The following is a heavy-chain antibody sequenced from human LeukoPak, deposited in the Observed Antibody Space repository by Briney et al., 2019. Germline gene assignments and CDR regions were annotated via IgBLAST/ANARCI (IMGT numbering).Heavy chain of an antibody. CDR2: ISAYNGNT. CDR3: ARELYGSGSYFYYYYYMDV. Sequence: ASVKVSCKASGYTFTYYGLNWVRQAPGQGLEWMGWISAYNGNTNYAQKLQGRVTMTTDTSTSTAYMELRSLRSDDTAVYYCARELYGSGSYFYYYYYMDVWGKGTTVTVSS. V-gene: IGHV1-18*01. D-gene: IGHD3-10*01. J-gene: IGHJ6*03. CDR1: GYTFTYYG.